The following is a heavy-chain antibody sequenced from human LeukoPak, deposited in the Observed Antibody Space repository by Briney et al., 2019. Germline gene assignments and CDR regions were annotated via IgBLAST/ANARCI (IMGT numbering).Heavy chain of an antibody. J-gene: IGHJ4*02. V-gene: IGHV3-7*05. CDR1: GFTFSTHW. D-gene: IGHD1-26*01. CDR3: ANALGAHYFDS. Sequence: QPGGSLRLSRAASGFTFSTHWMIWVRQAPGKGLGWVANIKQDGSEKYYVDSVKGRFIISRDNAKNSLYLQMNSLRVEDTAVYYCANALGAHYFDSWGQGTLVTVSS. CDR2: IKQDGSEK.